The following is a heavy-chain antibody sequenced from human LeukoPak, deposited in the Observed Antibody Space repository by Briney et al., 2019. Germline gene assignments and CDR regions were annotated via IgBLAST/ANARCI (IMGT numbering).Heavy chain of an antibody. V-gene: IGHV4-59*01. CDR1: GGSISSYY. CDR2: IYYSGST. Sequence: SETLSLTCTVSGGSISSYYWSWIRQPPGKGLEWIGYIYYSGSTNYNPSLKSRVTISVDTSKNQFSLKLSSVTAVDTAVYYCARAPYYYDSSGYDYWGQGTLVTVSS. CDR3: ARAPYYYDSSGYDY. D-gene: IGHD3-22*01. J-gene: IGHJ4*02.